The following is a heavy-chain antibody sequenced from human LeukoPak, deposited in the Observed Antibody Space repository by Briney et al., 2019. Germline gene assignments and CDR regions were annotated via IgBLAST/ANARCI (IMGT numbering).Heavy chain of an antibody. CDR3: AKDRTSSGWPDAFDI. V-gene: IGHV3-30*18. J-gene: IGHJ3*02. CDR2: ISYDGSNK. CDR1: GFTFSSYG. D-gene: IGHD6-19*01. Sequence: GGSLRLSCAASGFTFSSYGMHWVRQAPGKGLEWVAVISYDGSNKYYADSVKGRFTISRDNSKNTLYLQMNSLRAEDTAVYYCAKDRTSSGWPDAFDIWGQGTMVTVYS.